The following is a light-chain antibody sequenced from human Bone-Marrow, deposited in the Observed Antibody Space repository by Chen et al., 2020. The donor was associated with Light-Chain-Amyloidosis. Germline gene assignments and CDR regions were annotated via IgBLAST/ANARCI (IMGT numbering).Light chain of an antibody. CDR2: DXT. Sequence: SYXXTQPSXVSVAPGQXXXIAXXGNXIXSTSVHWYXQPPGQAPLXFVYDXTXRPSGIPERXSGSNSGXTAXXTIXXXEARDEADYXCQVWXRSSDRPVFGGGTKLTVL. J-gene: IGLJ3*02. CDR3: QVWXRSSDRPV. CDR1: XIXSTS. V-gene: IGLV3-21*02.